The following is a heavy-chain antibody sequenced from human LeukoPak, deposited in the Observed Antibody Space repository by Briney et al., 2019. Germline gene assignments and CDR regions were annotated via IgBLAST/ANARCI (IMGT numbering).Heavy chain of an antibody. V-gene: IGHV3-73*01. CDR2: IRSKANSYAT. J-gene: IGHJ6*02. D-gene: IGHD2-15*01. Sequence: GGSLRLSCAASGFTFSGSAMHWVRQASGKGLEWVGRIRSKANSYATAYAASVKGRFTISRDDSKNTAYLQMNSLKTEDTAVYYCTRQNVGYCSGGSCYELPYGMDVWGQGTTVTVSS. CDR3: TRQNVGYCSGGSCYELPYGMDV. CDR1: GFTFSGSA.